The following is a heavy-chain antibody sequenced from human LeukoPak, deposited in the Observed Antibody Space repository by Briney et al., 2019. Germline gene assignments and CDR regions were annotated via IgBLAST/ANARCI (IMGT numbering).Heavy chain of an antibody. CDR2: ISSSSSYT. J-gene: IGHJ3*02. CDR1: GFTFSDYY. CDR3: ARDGGIAAAGLGNAFDI. V-gene: IGHV3-11*05. Sequence: GGSLRLSCAASGFTFSDYYMSWIRQAPGKGLEWVSYISSSSSYTNYADSVKGRFTISRDNAKNSLYLQMNSLRAEDRAVYYCARDGGIAAAGLGNAFDIWGQGTMVTVSS. D-gene: IGHD6-13*01.